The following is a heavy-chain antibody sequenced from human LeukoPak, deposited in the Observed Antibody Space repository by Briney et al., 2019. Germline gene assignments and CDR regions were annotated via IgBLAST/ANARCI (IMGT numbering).Heavy chain of an antibody. CDR2: ISGSGVYT. D-gene: IGHD5-24*01. CDR1: GFTFDSYG. CDR3: AKAVDLATISVDI. Sequence: PGGSLRLSCAASGFTFDSYGMNWVRQAPGKGLEWVSGISGSGVYTYYADSVKGRFTISRDNSKNTLYLVMNSLRVDDTAVYYCAKAVDLATISVDIWGQETMVTVSS. J-gene: IGHJ3*02. V-gene: IGHV3-23*01.